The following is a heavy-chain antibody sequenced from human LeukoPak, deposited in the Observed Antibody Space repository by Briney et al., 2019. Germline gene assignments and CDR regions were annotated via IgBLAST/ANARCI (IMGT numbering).Heavy chain of an antibody. V-gene: IGHV4-34*01. CDR2: INHSGST. J-gene: IGHJ4*02. CDR3: ARGDDFWSGYYRYFDY. Sequence: SETLSLTCAVYGGSFSGYYWSWIRQPPGKGLEWIGEINHSGSTNYNPSLKSRVTISVDTSKNQSSLKLSSVTAADTAVYYCARGDDFWSGYYRYFDYWDQGTLVTVSS. D-gene: IGHD3-3*01. CDR1: GGSFSGYY.